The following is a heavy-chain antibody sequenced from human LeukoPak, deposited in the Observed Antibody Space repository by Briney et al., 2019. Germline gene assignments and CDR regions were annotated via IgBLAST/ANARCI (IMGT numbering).Heavy chain of an antibody. Sequence: GGSLRLSCAASGFTVSSNYMSWVRQAPGKGLEWVSVIYSGGSTYYADSVKGRFTISRDNSKNTLYLQMNSLRAEDTAVYYCARVDLLPGIVGATRVYYYYYMDVWGKGTTVTISS. D-gene: IGHD1-26*01. V-gene: IGHV3-53*01. J-gene: IGHJ6*03. CDR1: GFTVSSNY. CDR3: ARVDLLPGIVGATRVYYYYYMDV. CDR2: IYSGGST.